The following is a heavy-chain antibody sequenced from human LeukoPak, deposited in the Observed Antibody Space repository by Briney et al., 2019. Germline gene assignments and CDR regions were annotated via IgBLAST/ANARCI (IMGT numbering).Heavy chain of an antibody. D-gene: IGHD6-19*01. Sequence: SETLSLTCAVYGGSFSGYYWSWIRLPPGKGLEWIGYIYHSGSTNYNPSLKSRVSISVDTSKNQFSLRLSSLAAADTAVYYCARHWMAVAPYWYFDLWGRGTLVTVSS. CDR3: ARHWMAVAPYWYFDL. J-gene: IGHJ2*01. CDR2: IYHSGST. CDR1: GGSFSGYY. V-gene: IGHV4-59*08.